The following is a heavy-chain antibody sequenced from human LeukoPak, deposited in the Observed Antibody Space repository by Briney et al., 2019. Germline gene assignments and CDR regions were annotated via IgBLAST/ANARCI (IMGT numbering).Heavy chain of an antibody. CDR2: INGSGGST. CDR1: GFTFSSYA. CDR3: AKPGSSHDAFDI. V-gene: IGHV3-23*01. J-gene: IGHJ3*02. Sequence: GGSLRLSCAASGFTFSSYAMSWARQAPGEGLEWVSAINGSGGSTYYSDSVKGRFTISRDNSKNTLYLQMNSLRAEDTAVYYCAKPGSSHDAFDIWGQGTMGTVSS.